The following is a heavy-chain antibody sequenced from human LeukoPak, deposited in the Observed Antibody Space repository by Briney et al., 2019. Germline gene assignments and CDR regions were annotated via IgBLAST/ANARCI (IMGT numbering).Heavy chain of an antibody. V-gene: IGHV3-30*02. Sequence: GGSLRLSCASSGFLFSCYGLHGVRQAPGKGLGWVAFKRYGGSNKDYADTMKGRFTIARDNDKISLQLQMNSLRAAATAVYCSGRDPGIFERITIKFDYRGHGTPVTVSS. D-gene: IGHD1-20*01. CDR2: KRYGGSNK. CDR1: GFLFSCYG. J-gene: IGHJ4*01. CDR3: GRDPGIFERITIKFDY.